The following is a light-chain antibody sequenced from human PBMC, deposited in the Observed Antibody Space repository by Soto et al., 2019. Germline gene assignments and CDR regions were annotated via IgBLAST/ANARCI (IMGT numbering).Light chain of an antibody. Sequence: QSVLTQPPSASGSPGQSVAISCTGTSSDVGGSNYVSWYQRHPGKAPKLMIFEVNKRPSGVPNRFSGSKSGNPASLTVSGLQAEDEDDYYCSSFAGINNPLVFGGGTKLTVL. V-gene: IGLV2-8*01. CDR1: SSDVGGSNY. J-gene: IGLJ2*01. CDR2: EVN. CDR3: SSFAGINNPLV.